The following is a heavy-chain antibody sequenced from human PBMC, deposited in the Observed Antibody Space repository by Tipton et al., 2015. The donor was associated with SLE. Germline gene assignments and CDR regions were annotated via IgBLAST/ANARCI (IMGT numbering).Heavy chain of an antibody. CDR3: ARDITIFGVVPTRAFDI. CDR2: ISAYNGNT. CDR1: GYTFTSYG. D-gene: IGHD3-3*01. V-gene: IGHV1-18*01. J-gene: IGHJ3*02. Sequence: QSGAEVKKPGASVKVSCKASGYTFTSYGISWVRQAPGQGLEWMGWISAYNGNTNYAQKLQGRVTMTTDTSTSTAYMELRSLRSDDTAVYYCARDITIFGVVPTRAFDIWGQGTMVTVSS.